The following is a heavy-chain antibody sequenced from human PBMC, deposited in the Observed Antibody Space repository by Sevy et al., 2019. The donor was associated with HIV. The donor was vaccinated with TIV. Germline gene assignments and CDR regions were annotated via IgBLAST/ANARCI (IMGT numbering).Heavy chain of an antibody. CDR1: GYTFTSYG. V-gene: IGHV1-18*01. Sequence: ASVKVSCKASGYTFTSYGISWVRQAPGQGLEWMGWISANNGNTNYAQKLQGRVTMTTDTSTSTAYMELRSLRSDDTAVYYCARDRSIVVVPAAPLGWFDPWGQGTLVTVSS. J-gene: IGHJ5*02. CDR2: ISANNGNT. D-gene: IGHD2-2*01. CDR3: ARDRSIVVVPAAPLGWFDP.